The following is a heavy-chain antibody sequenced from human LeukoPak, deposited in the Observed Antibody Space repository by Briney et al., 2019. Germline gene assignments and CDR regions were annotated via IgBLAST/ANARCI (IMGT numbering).Heavy chain of an antibody. CDR2: ISGSGGST. J-gene: IGHJ4*02. CDR1: GFSFSSYA. V-gene: IGHV3-23*01. Sequence: PGGSLRLSCAASGFSFSSYARSWVRQAPGKGLEWASAISGSGGSTYYADSVKGRFTISRDNSKNTLYLQMNSLRAEDTAVYYCAKAGQQLVPYYFDYWGQGTLVTVSS. CDR3: AKAGQQLVPYYFDY. D-gene: IGHD6-13*01.